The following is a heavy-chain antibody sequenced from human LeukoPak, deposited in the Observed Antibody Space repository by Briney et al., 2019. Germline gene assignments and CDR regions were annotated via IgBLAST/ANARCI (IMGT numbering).Heavy chain of an antibody. CDR1: GFTLGSHD. Sequence: GSLGLSCTASGFTLGSHDMHWVRQIPGQGLEWVAAVSSGFHAFFADSVQGRFTVSREDARNSLYLQMNSLRAGDTAVYYCVREARGYYYTYFDYWGQGTLVTVSS. CDR2: VSSGFHA. J-gene: IGHJ4*02. D-gene: IGHD3-22*01. CDR3: VREARGYYYTYFDY. V-gene: IGHV3-13*01.